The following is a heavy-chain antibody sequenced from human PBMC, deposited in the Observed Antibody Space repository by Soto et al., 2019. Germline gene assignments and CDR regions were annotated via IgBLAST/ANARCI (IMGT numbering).Heavy chain of an antibody. CDR1: GFTVSSNY. J-gene: IGHJ3*02. V-gene: IGHV3-66*01. CDR2: IYSGGST. Sequence: EVQLVESGGGLVQPGGSLRLSCAASGFTVSSNYMSWVRQAPGKGLEWVSVIYSGGSTYYADSVKGRFTISRDNSKNTLYLQMNRLRAEDTAVYYCARDSAVAGKGPHSTDAFDIWGQGTMVTVSS. D-gene: IGHD6-19*01. CDR3: ARDSAVAGKGPHSTDAFDI.